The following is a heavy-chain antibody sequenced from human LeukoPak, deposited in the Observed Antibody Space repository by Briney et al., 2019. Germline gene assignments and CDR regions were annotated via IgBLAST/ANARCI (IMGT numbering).Heavy chain of an antibody. CDR2: IYYNGNS. CDR3: ARRGYCSSTSCHYFDS. Sequence: PSETLSLTCVVSGGSISDSSYYWAWIRQPPGMGLEWIGSIYYNGNSYHNPSLKGRLTLSVDTSKNQFSLKLSSVTAADTAVYYCARRGYCSSTSCHYFDSWGQGTLVTVSS. D-gene: IGHD2-2*01. CDR1: GGSISDSSYY. J-gene: IGHJ4*02. V-gene: IGHV4-39*01.